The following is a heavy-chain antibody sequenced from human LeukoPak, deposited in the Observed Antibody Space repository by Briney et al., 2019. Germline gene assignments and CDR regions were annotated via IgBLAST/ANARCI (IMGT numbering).Heavy chain of an antibody. V-gene: IGHV4-61*02. CDR1: GGSISSGSYY. CDR2: IYTSGST. J-gene: IGHJ2*01. Sequence: PSETLSLTCTVSGGSISSGSYYWSWIRQPAGKGLEWIGRIYTSGSTNYNPSLKSRVTISVDTSKNQFSLKLSSVTAADTAVYYCASGIAARGSDWYFDLWGRGTLVTASS. CDR3: ASGIAARGSDWYFDL. D-gene: IGHD6-6*01.